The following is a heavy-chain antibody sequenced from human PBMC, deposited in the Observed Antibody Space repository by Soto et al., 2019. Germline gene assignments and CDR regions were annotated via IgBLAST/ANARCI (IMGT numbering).Heavy chain of an antibody. CDR3: AKGIYSYGYNSFDY. V-gene: IGHV3-23*01. CDR1: GFTFSSYA. Sequence: PGGSLRLSCAASGFTFSSYAMSWVRQAPGKGLEWVSAISGSGDSTYDADSVKGRFTISRDNSKNTLYLQINSLRAEDMSVYYCAKGIYSYGYNSFDYWSQGTLVTVSS. J-gene: IGHJ4*02. CDR2: ISGSGDST. D-gene: IGHD5-18*01.